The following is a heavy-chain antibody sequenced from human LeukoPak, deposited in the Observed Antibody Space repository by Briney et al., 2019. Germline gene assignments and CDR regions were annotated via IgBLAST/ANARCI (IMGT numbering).Heavy chain of an antibody. CDR1: GGSTTDYF. V-gene: IGHV4-4*07. Sequence: PSETLSLTCTVSGGSTTDYFWSWIRQPAGKGLEWIGRIYSSGSTNYNASLKSRVTMSIDTSKNQFSLKLSSVTAADTAVYYCAREVSAGDGSLGRPFDYWGQGTLVTVSS. CDR2: IYSSGST. D-gene: IGHD3-10*01. CDR3: AREVSAGDGSLGRPFDY. J-gene: IGHJ4*02.